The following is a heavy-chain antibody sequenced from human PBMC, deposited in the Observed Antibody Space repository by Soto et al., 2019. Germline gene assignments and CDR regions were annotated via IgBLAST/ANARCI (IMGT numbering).Heavy chain of an antibody. V-gene: IGHV2-5*02. CDR1: GFSLSTSGVG. D-gene: IGHD3-22*01. CDR2: IYCDDDK. CDR3: AHRLPSGYYYNGGTFNY. Sequence: QITLKESAPTLVKPTQTLTLTCTFSGFSLSTSGVGVGWIRQPPGTALECLALIYCDDDKRYSPSLKSRLTITMNPPKNQVVLTTTNMDPVETGRYYCAHRLPSGYYYNGGTFNYWGQGALDTVSS. J-gene: IGHJ4*02.